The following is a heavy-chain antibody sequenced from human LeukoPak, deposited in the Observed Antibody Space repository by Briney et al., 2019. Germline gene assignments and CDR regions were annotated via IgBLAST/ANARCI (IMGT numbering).Heavy chain of an antibody. CDR3: AIWYFYGSGSYYRPFDY. J-gene: IGHJ4*02. CDR2: ISGSGGST. D-gene: IGHD3-10*01. V-gene: IGHV3-23*01. CDR1: GFTFSSYA. Sequence: PGGSLRLSCAASGFTFSSYAINWVRQAPGKGLEWVSDISGSGGSTHYADSVKGRFTISRDNSKNTLYLQMNSLRAEDTAVYYCAIWYFYGSGSYYRPFDYWGQGTLVTVSS.